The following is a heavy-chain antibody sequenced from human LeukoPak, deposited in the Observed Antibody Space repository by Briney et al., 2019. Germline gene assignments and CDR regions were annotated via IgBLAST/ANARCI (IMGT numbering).Heavy chain of an antibody. CDR2: IIPILGTA. D-gene: IGHD1-7*01. J-gene: IGHJ4*02. Sequence: SVKVSCKASGGTFSSYAISWVRQAPGQGLEWMGRIIPILGTANYAQKFQGRVTITADKSTSTAYMELSSLRSEDTAVYYCARAGLELASPDYWGQGTLVTVSS. CDR3: ARAGLELASPDY. V-gene: IGHV1-69*04. CDR1: GGTFSSYA.